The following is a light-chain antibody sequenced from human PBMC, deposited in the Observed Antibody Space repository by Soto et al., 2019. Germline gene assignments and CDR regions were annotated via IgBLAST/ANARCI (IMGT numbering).Light chain of an antibody. CDR1: SSQFGAGYD. V-gene: IGLV1-40*01. Sequence: PPPLSRGPGPRGPISRPRGSSQFGAGYDVHWYQQLPGTAPKLLIYGNSNRPSGVPDRFSGSKSGTSASLAITGLQAEDEADYYCQSYDSSLSAYVFGTGTKVTVL. CDR3: QSYDSSLSAYV. CDR2: GNS. J-gene: IGLJ1*01.